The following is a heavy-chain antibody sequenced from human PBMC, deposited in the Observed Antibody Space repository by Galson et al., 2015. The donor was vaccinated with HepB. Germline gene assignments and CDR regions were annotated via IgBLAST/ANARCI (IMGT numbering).Heavy chain of an antibody. J-gene: IGHJ4*02. CDR3: VRSSGWLLDS. CDR1: GFSFSSFW. D-gene: IGHD6-19*01. V-gene: IGHV3-7*03. CDR2: IKQDGSEK. Sequence: SLRLRCPASGFSFSSFWMNWVRQAPGKGREWVAIIKQDGSEKYYADSLGGRFTISRDNAENSLYLQMNSLRAEDTAVYYCVRSSGWLLDSWGQGTLVTVSS.